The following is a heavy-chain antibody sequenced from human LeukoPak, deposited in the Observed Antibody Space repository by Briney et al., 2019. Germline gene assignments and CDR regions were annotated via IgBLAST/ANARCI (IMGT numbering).Heavy chain of an antibody. D-gene: IGHD2-2*01. CDR3: ARGWRGRGYCSSTSCSYYYYMDV. V-gene: IGHV3-21*01. Sequence: GGSLRLSCAASGFTFSSYSMNWVRQAPGKGLEWVSSISSSSSYIYYADTVKGRFTISRDNAKNSLYLQMNSLRAEDTAVYYCARGWRGRGYCSSTSCSYYYYMDVWGKGTTVTVSS. CDR2: ISSSSSYI. J-gene: IGHJ6*03. CDR1: GFTFSSYS.